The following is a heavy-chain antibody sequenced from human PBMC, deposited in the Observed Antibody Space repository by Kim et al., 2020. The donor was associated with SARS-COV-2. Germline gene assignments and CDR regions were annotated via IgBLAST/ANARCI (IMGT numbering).Heavy chain of an antibody. D-gene: IGHD5-18*01. CDR1: GGSISSSSYY. CDR2: IYYSGTT. J-gene: IGHJ4*02. Sequence: SETLSLTCTVSGGSISSSSYYWGWIRQPPGKGLEWIGNIYYSGTTYYNPSLKSRVTISVDTSKNQFSLKLSSVTAADTAVYYCVRQVGYNYGNFDYWGQGTLVTVSS. V-gene: IGHV4-39*01. CDR3: VRQVGYNYGNFDY.